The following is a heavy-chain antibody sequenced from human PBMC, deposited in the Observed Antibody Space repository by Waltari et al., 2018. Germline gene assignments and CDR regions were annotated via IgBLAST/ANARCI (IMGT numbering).Heavy chain of an antibody. J-gene: IGHJ4*02. CDR2: IHRSGRT. V-gene: IGHV4-4*02. D-gene: IGHD1-26*01. CDR1: L. CDR3: ARDRGRGLYLDS. Sequence: LWNWVRQSPGKGLEWIGQIHRSGRTNYNPSLASRVTLSIDTSKKQFALKVTSPTAADTAMYYCARDRGRGLYLDSRGQGTLVSVSP.